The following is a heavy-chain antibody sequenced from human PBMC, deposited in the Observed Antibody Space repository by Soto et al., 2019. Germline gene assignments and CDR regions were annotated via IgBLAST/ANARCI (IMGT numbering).Heavy chain of an antibody. CDR3: ARVHKNWFDS. Sequence: PGESLKISCKASGYNFTAFWIHWVRQMPGKGLEWLGKIDPSDSYTNYSPSFEGHVTISTDNSITTAYLQWSSLRASDTALYFCARVHKNWFDSWAQGTMVTVPQ. CDR2: IDPSDSYT. CDR1: GYNFTAFW. J-gene: IGHJ5*01. V-gene: IGHV5-10-1*01.